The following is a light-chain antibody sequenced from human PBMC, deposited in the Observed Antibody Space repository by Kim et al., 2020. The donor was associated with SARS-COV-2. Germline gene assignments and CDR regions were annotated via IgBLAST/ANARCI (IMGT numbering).Light chain of an antibody. CDR3: QTWGSGIHV. CDR1: SGHSTNA. V-gene: IGLV4-69*02. CDR2: LNSDGSL. Sequence: QLVLTQSPSASASLGASVKLTCTLSSGHSTNAIAWHQQQPDKGPRYLMKLNSDGSLSKGDGIPDRFSGSSSGAERYLTISSLQSEDEADYYCQTWGSGIHVFGGGTQLTVL. J-gene: IGLJ3*02.